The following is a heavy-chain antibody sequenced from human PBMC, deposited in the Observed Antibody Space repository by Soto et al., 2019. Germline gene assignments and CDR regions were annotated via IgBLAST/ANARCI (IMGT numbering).Heavy chain of an antibody. J-gene: IGHJ3*02. CDR1: GFSLSTSGVG. V-gene: IGHV2-5*02. D-gene: IGHD2-2*01. CDR2: IYWDDDE. CDR3: AHVTASFTSGSCYGVGAFDI. Sequence: QITLKESGPTLVKPTQTLTLTCTFSGFSLSTSGVGVGWIRQPPEKALEWLALIYWDDDEHYSPSLKSRLTITKHTSKNHVVLTMSNMYPVHTATYYCAHVTASFTSGSCYGVGAFDIWVQGTMVTVSS.